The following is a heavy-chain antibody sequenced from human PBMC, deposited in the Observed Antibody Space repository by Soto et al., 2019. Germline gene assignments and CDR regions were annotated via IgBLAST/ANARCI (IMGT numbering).Heavy chain of an antibody. CDR1: GYTFTGYY. CDR3: ARYYDSSGYPGY. Sequence: ASVKVSCKASGYTFTGYYMHWVRQAPGQGLEWMGWINPNSGGTNYAQKFQGTVTLTRDSSICTAYIELSMLRSDHSAVYYCARYYDSSGYPGYWGQETLVAVSS. D-gene: IGHD3-22*01. J-gene: IGHJ4*02. V-gene: IGHV1-2*02. CDR2: INPNSGGT.